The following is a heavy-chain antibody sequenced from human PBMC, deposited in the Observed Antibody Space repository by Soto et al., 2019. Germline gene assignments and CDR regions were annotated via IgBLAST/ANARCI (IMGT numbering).Heavy chain of an antibody. D-gene: IGHD6-6*01. V-gene: IGHV4-59*01. CDR1: GGSISNYY. Sequence: PSETLSLTCILSGGSISNYYWSWIRQTPGKGLEWIGYISYIGNTNYNPSLKSRVTISVDTSKNQFSLKLSSVTAADTAVYYCAREKQLGALYYYYYMDVWGKGTTVTVSS. CDR2: ISYIGNT. J-gene: IGHJ6*03. CDR3: AREKQLGALYYYYYMDV.